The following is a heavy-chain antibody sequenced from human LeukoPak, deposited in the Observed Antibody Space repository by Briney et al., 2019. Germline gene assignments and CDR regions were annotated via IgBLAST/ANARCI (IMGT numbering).Heavy chain of an antibody. Sequence: SETLSLTCTVSGGSISNYYWSWLRQSPGKGLEWIGYIYYNGESNYNPSLKSRVTISVDTSKNQFALRLTSVSAADTAVYYCARDRGVMGFDSWGQGTLVTVSS. J-gene: IGHJ4*02. CDR3: ARDRGVMGFDS. V-gene: IGHV4-59*01. D-gene: IGHD3-10*01. CDR1: GGSISNYY. CDR2: IYYNGES.